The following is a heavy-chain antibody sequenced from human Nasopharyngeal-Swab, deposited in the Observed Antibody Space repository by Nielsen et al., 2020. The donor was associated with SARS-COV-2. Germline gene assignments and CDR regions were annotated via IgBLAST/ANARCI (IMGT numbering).Heavy chain of an antibody. CDR3: ARRGLAANAYYGMDV. J-gene: IGHJ6*02. CDR2: INPSGGST. Sequence: ASVNVSCKASGYTFTSYYMHWVRQAPGQGPEWMGIINPSGGSTTYAQKFQGRVTMTRDTSTRPVYMELSSLRSEETAVYYCARRGLAANAYYGMDVWGQGTTVTVSS. V-gene: IGHV1-46*01. D-gene: IGHD3-16*01. CDR1: GYTFTSYY.